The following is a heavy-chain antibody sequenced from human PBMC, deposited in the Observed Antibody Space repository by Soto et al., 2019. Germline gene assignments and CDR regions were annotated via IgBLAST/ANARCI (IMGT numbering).Heavy chain of an antibody. CDR1: GGSISRSSYY. J-gene: IGHJ5*02. CDR2: IYYSGRT. D-gene: IGHD3-10*01. Sequence: QLQLQESGPGLVKPSETLSLTCTVSGGSISRSSYYWGWIRQPPGKGLEWIGSIYYSGRTYYNPSIKGPVTISVDTSKNQFSLTLSSVTAPDTAVYYCARHSSDYGSGSDTEPWGQGTVVTVSP. CDR3: ARHSSDYGSGSDTEP. V-gene: IGHV4-39*01.